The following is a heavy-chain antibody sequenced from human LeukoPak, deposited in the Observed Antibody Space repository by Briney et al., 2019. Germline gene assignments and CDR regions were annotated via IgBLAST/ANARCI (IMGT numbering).Heavy chain of an antibody. V-gene: IGHV3-21*01. CDR1: GFTFSSYT. CDR3: VRVSSGSYYVDAFDI. Sequence: GGSPRLSCAASGFTFSSYTMNWVRQAPGKGLEWVSSISSRTSNIYYADSVKGRFTISRDDAKSSLYLQMNSLRAEDTALYYCVRVSSGSYYVDAFDIWGQGTMVTVSS. CDR2: ISSRTSNI. J-gene: IGHJ3*02. D-gene: IGHD1-26*01.